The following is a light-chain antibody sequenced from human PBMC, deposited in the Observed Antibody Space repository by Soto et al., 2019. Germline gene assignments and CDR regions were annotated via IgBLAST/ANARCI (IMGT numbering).Light chain of an antibody. CDR3: HQRSNWPPLT. V-gene: IGKV3-11*01. CDR2: DAS. Sequence: EIVLTQSPATLSLSPGERATLSCRASQSVGGYLDWYQQKPGQTPRLLIYDASNRASGIPARSSGSGSGTDSTLTISSLEPEDLAVYYCHQRSNWPPLTFGGGTKVEIK. J-gene: IGKJ4*01. CDR1: QSVGGY.